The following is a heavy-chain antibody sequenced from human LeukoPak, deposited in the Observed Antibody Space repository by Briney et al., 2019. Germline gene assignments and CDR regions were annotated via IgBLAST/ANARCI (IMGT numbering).Heavy chain of an antibody. Sequence: GGSLRLPCAASGFTVSSNYMSWVRQVPGKGLEWVSVIYSGGSTYYADSVKGRFTISRDNAKNSLYLQMNSLRAEDTAVYYCARSVVVAASPRWFDPWGQGTLVTVSS. CDR2: IYSGGST. V-gene: IGHV3-66*01. D-gene: IGHD2-15*01. CDR1: GFTVSSNY. J-gene: IGHJ5*02. CDR3: ARSVVVAASPRWFDP.